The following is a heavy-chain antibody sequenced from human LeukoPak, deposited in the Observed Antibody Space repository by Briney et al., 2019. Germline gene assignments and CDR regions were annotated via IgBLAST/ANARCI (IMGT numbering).Heavy chain of an antibody. CDR3: ARVPNYYDSSGYAYMDV. V-gene: IGHV1-69*06. J-gene: IGHJ6*03. CDR2: IIPIFGTA. CDR1: GGTFSSSA. D-gene: IGHD3-22*01. Sequence: GASVKVSCKASGGTFSSSAISWVRQDPGRGLEWMGGIIPIFGTANYAQKFQGRVTLTADTSTSTAYMEQSRLRAEETAVYYTARVPNYYDSSGYAYMDVWGKGATVTVSS.